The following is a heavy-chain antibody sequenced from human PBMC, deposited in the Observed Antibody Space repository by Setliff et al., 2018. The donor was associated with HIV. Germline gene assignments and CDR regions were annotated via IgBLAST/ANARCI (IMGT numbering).Heavy chain of an antibody. CDR1: AGSISSSNYY. CDR3: ASELQGNSSSRPNY. CDR2: IYYSYSSGST. J-gene: IGHJ4*02. D-gene: IGHD6-19*01. V-gene: IGHV4-39*07. Sequence: SETLSLTCTVSAGSISSSNYYWGWIRQPPGKGREWIGSIYYSYSSGSTYYNPSLQSRVTISVDTSKHQFSLKLRSVTAADTAVYYCASELQGNSSSRPNYWGQGTLVTAPQ.